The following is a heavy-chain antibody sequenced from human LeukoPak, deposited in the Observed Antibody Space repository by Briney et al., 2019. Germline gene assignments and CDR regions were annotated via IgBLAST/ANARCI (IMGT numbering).Heavy chain of an antibody. Sequence: PSQTLSLTCTVSGGSISSGSYYWGWIRQPAGKGLEWIGRIYTSGSTNYNPSLKSRVTISVDTSKNQFSLKLSSVTAADTAVYYCAGGDMTTVQDWFDPWGQGTLVTVSS. CDR3: AGGDMTTVQDWFDP. V-gene: IGHV4-61*02. D-gene: IGHD4-17*01. CDR2: IYTSGST. J-gene: IGHJ5*02. CDR1: GGSISSGSYY.